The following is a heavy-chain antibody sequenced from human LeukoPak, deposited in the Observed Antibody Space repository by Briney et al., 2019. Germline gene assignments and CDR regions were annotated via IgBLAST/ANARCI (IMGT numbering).Heavy chain of an antibody. J-gene: IGHJ6*02. CDR2: IKQDGSEK. V-gene: IGHV3-7*03. CDR3: VRGMDV. CDR1: GFTFSSYT. Sequence: GGSLRLSCAASGFTFSSYTMSWVRQAPGKGLEWVANIKQDGSEKYYVDSVKGRFTISRDNAKNSLYLQMNSLRAEDTAVYYCVRGMDVWGQGTTVTVSS.